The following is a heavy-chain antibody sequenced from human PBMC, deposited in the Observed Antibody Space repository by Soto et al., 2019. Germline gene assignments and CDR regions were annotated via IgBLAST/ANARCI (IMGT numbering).Heavy chain of an antibody. Sequence: PSETLSLTCAVYGGSFSGYYWSWIRQPPGKGLEWTGEINHSGSTNYNPSLKSRVTISVDTSKNQFSLKLSSVTAADTAVYYCARGEMGEWVYRSSWYGNWFDPWGQGTLVTVSS. CDR1: GGSFSGYY. D-gene: IGHD6-13*01. V-gene: IGHV4-34*01. J-gene: IGHJ5*02. CDR2: INHSGST. CDR3: ARGEMGEWVYRSSWYGNWFDP.